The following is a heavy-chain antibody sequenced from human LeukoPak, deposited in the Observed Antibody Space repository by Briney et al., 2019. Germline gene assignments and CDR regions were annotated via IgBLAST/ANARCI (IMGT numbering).Heavy chain of an antibody. CDR3: ARGSYCSGGSCHSS. V-gene: IGHV1-2*02. Sequence: ASVKVSCKASGYTFTGYYMRWVRQAPGQGLEWMGWINPNSGGTNYAQKFQGRVTMTRDTSISTAYMELSRLRSDDTAVYYCARGSYCSGGSCHSSWGQGTLVTVSS. D-gene: IGHD2-15*01. J-gene: IGHJ4*02. CDR2: INPNSGGT. CDR1: GYTFTGYY.